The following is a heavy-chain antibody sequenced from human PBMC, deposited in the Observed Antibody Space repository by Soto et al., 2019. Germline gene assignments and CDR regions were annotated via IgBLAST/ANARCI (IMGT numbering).Heavy chain of an antibody. J-gene: IGHJ5*02. D-gene: IGHD6-13*01. CDR2: INPNSGGT. CDR3: ARDQGPLIAADAPNWFDP. V-gene: IGHV1-2*02. Sequence: ASVKVSCKASGYTFTGYYMHWVRQAPGQGLEWMGWINPNSGGTNYAQKFQGRVTMTRDTSISTAYMELSRLRSDDTAVYYCARDQGPLIAADAPNWFDPPGPGTLVTVSS. CDR1: GYTFTGYY.